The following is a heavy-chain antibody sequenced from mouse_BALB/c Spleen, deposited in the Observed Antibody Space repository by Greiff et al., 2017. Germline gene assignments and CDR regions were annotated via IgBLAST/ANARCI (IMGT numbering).Heavy chain of an antibody. CDR1: GFTFSSYG. CDR3: ARHGFDY. J-gene: IGHJ2*01. Sequence: EVKLMESGGDLVKPGGSLKLSCAASGFTFSSYGMSWVRQTPDKRLEWVATISSGGSYTYYPDSVKGRFTISRDNAKNTLYLQMSSLKSEDTAMYYCARHGFDYWGQGTTLTVSS. CDR2: ISSGGSYT. V-gene: IGHV5-6*01.